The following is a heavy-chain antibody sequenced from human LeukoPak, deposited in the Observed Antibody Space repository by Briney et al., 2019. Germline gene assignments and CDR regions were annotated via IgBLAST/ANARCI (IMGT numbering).Heavy chain of an antibody. V-gene: IGHV3-48*01. D-gene: IGHD2-15*01. CDR2: ISSSSNTI. J-gene: IGHJ4*02. CDR3: ARGDCSGGSCYLSLTTIDY. Sequence: GGSLTLSCAPSGFTFSSYSMNWVRQAPGEGLEWVSYISSSSNTIYYADSVKGRFTISRDNAKNSLYLQMNSLRAEDTAVYYCARGDCSGGSCYLSLTTIDYWGQGTLVTVSS. CDR1: GFTFSSYS.